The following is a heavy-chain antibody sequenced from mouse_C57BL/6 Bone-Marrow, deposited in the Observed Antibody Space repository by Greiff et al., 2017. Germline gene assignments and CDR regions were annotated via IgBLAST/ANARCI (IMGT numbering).Heavy chain of an antibody. CDR2: ISSGGSYT. Sequence: EVQLVESGGDLVKPGGSLKLSCAASGFTFSSYGMSWVRQTPDKRLEWVATISSGGSYTYYPDSVKGRLTISRDNAKNTLYLQMSSLKSEDTAMYYCARHDLITDYYAMDYWGQGTSVTVSS. J-gene: IGHJ4*01. D-gene: IGHD2-4*01. CDR1: GFTFSSYG. CDR3: ARHDLITDYYAMDY. V-gene: IGHV5-6*01.